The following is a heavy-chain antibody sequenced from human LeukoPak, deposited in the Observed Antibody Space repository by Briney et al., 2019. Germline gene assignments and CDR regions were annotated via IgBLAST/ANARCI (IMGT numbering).Heavy chain of an antibody. D-gene: IGHD6-19*01. J-gene: IGHJ6*02. Sequence: GGSLRLSCAASGFTFSGYSMSWVRQAPGKGLEWISYISSSNNTRRYADSVKGRFTISRDNAKNSVYLQMNSLRAEDTAVYYCARDSFIAVAGTFYYGMDVWGQGTTVTVSS. CDR2: ISSSNNTR. V-gene: IGHV3-48*01. CDR3: ARDSFIAVAGTFYYGMDV. CDR1: GFTFSGYS.